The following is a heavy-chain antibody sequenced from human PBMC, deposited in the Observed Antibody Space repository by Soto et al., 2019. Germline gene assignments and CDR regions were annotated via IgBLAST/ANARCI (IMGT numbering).Heavy chain of an antibody. Sequence: SETLSLTCSVSGGYISGGDYYWSWIRQPPGKGLECIGYINYSGITYYNPSLKSRLTISVDTPNNKFSLNLRSVTAADTAVYYCARLPLALYRDNWYPSQFDYWGHGTLVTVSS. CDR1: GGYISGGDYY. D-gene: IGHD1-1*01. CDR2: INYSGIT. V-gene: IGHV4-30-4*01. CDR3: ARLPLALYRDNWYPSQFDY. J-gene: IGHJ4*01.